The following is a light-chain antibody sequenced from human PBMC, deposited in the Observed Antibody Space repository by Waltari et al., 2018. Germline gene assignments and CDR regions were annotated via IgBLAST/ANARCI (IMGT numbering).Light chain of an antibody. CDR2: DVS. Sequence: QSALTQPASVSGSPGQSITVSCIGTSNDIGSYNFVSWFQQHPGRAPKLMIYDVSERPLGVSNRFSGSKSGNTASLTISGLQAEDVADYYCFSYAGSNSFAFGGGTRVTVL. J-gene: IGLJ2*01. V-gene: IGLV2-23*02. CDR1: SNDIGSYNF. CDR3: FSYAGSNSFA.